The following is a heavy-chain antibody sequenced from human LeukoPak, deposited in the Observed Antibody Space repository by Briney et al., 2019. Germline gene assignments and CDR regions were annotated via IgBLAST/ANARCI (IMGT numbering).Heavy chain of an antibody. D-gene: IGHD2-2*01. Sequence: GGSLRLSCAASGFTFSSYWMSWVRQAPGKGLEWVANINQDGSDKYYVDSVKGRFTISRDNTKNSLYLQMNSLRAEATAVYYCARYDCSIISCYHNWFDPWGQGTLVIVSS. V-gene: IGHV3-7*01. CDR2: INQDGSDK. CDR3: ARYDCSIISCYHNWFDP. J-gene: IGHJ5*02. CDR1: GFTFSSYW.